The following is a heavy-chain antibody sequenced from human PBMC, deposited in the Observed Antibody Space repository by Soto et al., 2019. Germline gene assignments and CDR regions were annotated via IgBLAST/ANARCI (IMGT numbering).Heavy chain of an antibody. CDR1: GFTFSSYA. D-gene: IGHD4-17*01. J-gene: IGHJ4*02. V-gene: IGHV3-30-3*01. CDR2: ISYDGSNK. CDR3: ARGYRHKVAGDYGFEIDY. Sequence: PGGSLRLSCAASGFTFSSYAMHWVRQAPGKGLEWVAVISYDGSNKYYAGSVKGRFTISRDNSKNTLYLQMSSLRAEDTAVYYCARGYRHKVAGDYGFEIDYWGQGTLVTVS.